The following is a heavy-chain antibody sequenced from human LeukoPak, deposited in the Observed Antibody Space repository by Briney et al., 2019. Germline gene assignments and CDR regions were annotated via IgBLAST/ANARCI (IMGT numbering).Heavy chain of an antibody. CDR3: ARDERVGYYIY. V-gene: IGHV3-7*01. Sequence: GGSLRLSCAASGFTLSSYWMSWVRQAPGRGLEWVANIKEDGSVTQYADSVRGRFTISRDDAKSSLFLQMSGLKAEDSAVYYCARDERVGYYIYWGQGTLVTVSS. J-gene: IGHJ4*02. CDR2: IKEDGSVT. CDR1: GFTLSSYW. D-gene: IGHD5-18*01.